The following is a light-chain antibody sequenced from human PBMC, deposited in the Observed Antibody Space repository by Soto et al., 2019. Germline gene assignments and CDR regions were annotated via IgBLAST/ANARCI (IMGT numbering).Light chain of an antibody. CDR2: SNN. J-gene: IGLJ3*02. CDR1: SSNIERNT. Sequence: QSVLTQSPSASGTPGQRVTISCSGTSSNIERNTVNWYQQLPGTAPKLLIYSNNVRPSGVPDRFSGYNSGTSASLAISGLQSEDEADYYCAVWDDSLNGWVFGGGTKLTVL. CDR3: AVWDDSLNGWV. V-gene: IGLV1-44*01.